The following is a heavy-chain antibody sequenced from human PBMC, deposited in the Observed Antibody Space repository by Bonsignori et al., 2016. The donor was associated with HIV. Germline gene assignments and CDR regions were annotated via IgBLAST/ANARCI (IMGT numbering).Heavy chain of an antibody. V-gene: IGHV4-59*01. CDR3: ARDHAWLVHAFDI. CDR2: IYYSGST. Sequence: WIRQPPGKGLEWIGYIYYSGSTNYNPSLKSRVTISVDTSKNQFSLKLSSVTAADTAVYYCARDHAWLVHAFDIWGQGTMVTVSS. D-gene: IGHD6-19*01. J-gene: IGHJ3*02.